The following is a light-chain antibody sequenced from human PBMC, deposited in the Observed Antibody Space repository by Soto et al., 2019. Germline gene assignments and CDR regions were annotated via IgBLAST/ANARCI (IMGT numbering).Light chain of an antibody. CDR1: SSVVGGYNY. CDR2: EVS. V-gene: IGLV2-8*01. Sequence: QSVLTRPPSATGSPGQSFTIYCSGTSSVVGGYNYVSWHQQHPGKAPKLMIYEVSKRPSGVPDRFSGSKSGNTASLIVSGLQAEDEADYYCSSYAGSNNFVFGTGTKVTVL. J-gene: IGLJ1*01. CDR3: SSYAGSNNFV.